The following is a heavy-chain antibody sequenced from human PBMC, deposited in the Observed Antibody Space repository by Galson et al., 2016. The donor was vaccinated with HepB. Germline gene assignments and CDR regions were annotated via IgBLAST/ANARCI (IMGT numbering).Heavy chain of an antibody. CDR1: GYSFTSYG. Sequence: SVKVSCKASGYSFTSYGISWVRQAPGQGLEWMGWISTYNANTNYAQTLQGRVTMTTDTTKSTAYMELRRMTSDDTAVYYCARAYFDFWSGINYYYYMDVWGKGTTVTVSS. V-gene: IGHV1-18*04. J-gene: IGHJ6*03. CDR2: ISTYNANT. D-gene: IGHD3-3*01. CDR3: ARAYFDFWSGINYYYYMDV.